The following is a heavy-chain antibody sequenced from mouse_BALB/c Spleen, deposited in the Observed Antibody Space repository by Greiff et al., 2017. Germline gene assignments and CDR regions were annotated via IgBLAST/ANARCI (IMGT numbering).Heavy chain of an antibody. Sequence: EVKLVESGGGLVQPGGSRKLSCAASGFTFSSYTMSWVRQTPEKRLEWVATISSGGGNTYYPDSVKGRFTISRDNAKNNLYLQMSSLRAEDTALYYCARSHLRSAMDYWGQGTSVTVSS. CDR2: ISSGGGNT. CDR3: ARSHLRSAMDY. J-gene: IGHJ4*01. D-gene: IGHD1-1*01. CDR1: GFTFSSYT. V-gene: IGHV5-9*03.